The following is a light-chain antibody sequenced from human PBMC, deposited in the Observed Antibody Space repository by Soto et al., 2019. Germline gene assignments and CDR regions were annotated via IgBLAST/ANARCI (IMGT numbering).Light chain of an antibody. CDR1: QSVSNNY. J-gene: IGKJ1*01. CDR2: GAS. CDR3: QQYVSTPWT. Sequence: EIVLTQSPGTLSLSPGERATLSCRASQSVSNNYLAWYQQKPGQAPRLLISGASSRATGIPDRFSGSGSGTDFTLTISRLEPEDFAVYHCQQYVSTPWTFGQGTKVDIK. V-gene: IGKV3-20*01.